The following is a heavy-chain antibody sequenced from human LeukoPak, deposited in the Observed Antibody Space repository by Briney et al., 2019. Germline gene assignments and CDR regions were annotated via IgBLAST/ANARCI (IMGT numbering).Heavy chain of an antibody. D-gene: IGHD6-6*01. Sequence: SETLSLTCTVSGGSISSYYWSWIRQPPGKGLEWIGYIYYSGSTNYNPSLKSRVTISVDTSKNQFSLKLSSVTAADTAVYYRARGGIAARQDNWFDPWGQGTLVTVSS. CDR1: GGSISSYY. CDR3: ARGGIAARQDNWFDP. J-gene: IGHJ5*02. CDR2: IYYSGST. V-gene: IGHV4-59*01.